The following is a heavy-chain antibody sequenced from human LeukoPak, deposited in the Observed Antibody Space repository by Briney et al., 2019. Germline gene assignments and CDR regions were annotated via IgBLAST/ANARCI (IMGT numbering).Heavy chain of an antibody. V-gene: IGHV3-21*01. D-gene: IGHD6-19*01. Sequence: PGGALRLSCAASGFTFSSYSMNWVRQAPGKGLEGVSSISRSSSYIYYADSVKGRFTISRDNAKNSLCRQINSLGAEDTAEYYCARARTGIAVAGQGGFDYCGEGKLV. CDR1: GFTFSSYS. J-gene: IGHJ4*02. CDR3: ARARTGIAVAGQGGFDY. CDR2: ISRSSSYI.